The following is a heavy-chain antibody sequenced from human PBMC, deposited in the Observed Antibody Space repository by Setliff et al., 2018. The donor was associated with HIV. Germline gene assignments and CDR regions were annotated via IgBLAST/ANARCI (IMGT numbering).Heavy chain of an antibody. V-gene: IGHV1-2*06. CDR1: GYTFTGYY. CDR3: ATKLYCTNGVCLDAFDI. D-gene: IGHD2-8*01. CDR2: IIPNSGGT. J-gene: IGHJ3*02. Sequence: GASVKVSCKASGYTFTGYYVHWARQAPGQGLEWMGRIIPNSGGTNYAQKFQGRVTMTRDTSISTAYMELTRLRSDDTAVYYCATKLYCTNGVCLDAFDIWGQGTMVTVSS.